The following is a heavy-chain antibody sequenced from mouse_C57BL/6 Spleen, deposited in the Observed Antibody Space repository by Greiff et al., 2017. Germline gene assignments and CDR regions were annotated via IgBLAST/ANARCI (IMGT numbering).Heavy chain of an antibody. D-gene: IGHD2-4*01. V-gene: IGHV1-19*01. CDR2: INPYNGGT. CDR1: GSTFTDYY. CDR3: ARNDYDRDWYFDV. Sequence: EVQLQQSGPVLVKPGASVKISCEASGSTFTDYYMNWVNQSHGKSLEWLGHINPYNGGTSYTQKFKGKSTLTVDKSYSTAYMELNSLTSEDSAVYYCARNDYDRDWYFDVWGTGTTVTVSS. J-gene: IGHJ1*03.